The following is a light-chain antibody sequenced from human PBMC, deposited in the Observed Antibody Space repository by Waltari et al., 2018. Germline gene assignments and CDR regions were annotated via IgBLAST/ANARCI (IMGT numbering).Light chain of an antibody. J-gene: IGKJ4*01. V-gene: IGKV3-20*01. CDR2: DAS. CDR3: QQYGNSPVT. CDR1: QYISSNY. Sequence: EVVLTQSPGTLSLSPGETATLSCRASQYISSNYLAWYQQKPGQAPRLLIYDASNRATGIADRFSGSVSGTDFTLTISRLEPEDFAAFYCQQYGNSPVTFGGGTKVEIK.